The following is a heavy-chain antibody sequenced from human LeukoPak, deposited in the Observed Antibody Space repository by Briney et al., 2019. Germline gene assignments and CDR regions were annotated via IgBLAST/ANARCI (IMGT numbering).Heavy chain of an antibody. CDR3: ARGLVRLTWFDP. D-gene: IGHD3-9*01. CDR2: MNPNSGNT. CDR1: GYTFTSYD. V-gene: IGHV1-8*01. J-gene: IGHJ5*02. Sequence: ASVKVSCKASGYTFTSYDINWVRQATGQGLEWMGWMNPNSGNTGYAQKFQGRVTTTRNTSISTAYMELSSLRSEDTAVYYCARGLVRLTWFDPWGQGTLVTVSS.